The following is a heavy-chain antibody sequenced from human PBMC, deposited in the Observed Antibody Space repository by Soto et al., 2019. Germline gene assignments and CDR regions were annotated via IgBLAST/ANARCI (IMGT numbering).Heavy chain of an antibody. Sequence: PGGSLRLSCAASGFTFSNPWMNWVRQAPGEGLEWVGRIKSKTDGGTTDYAAPVKGRITISRDDSKNTLYLQMNSLKTEDTAVYYCTTDPLITIVGVVTRYDAFDIWGQGTMVTVSS. CDR2: IKSKTDGGTT. CDR1: GFTFSNPW. CDR3: TTDPLITIVGVVTRYDAFDI. V-gene: IGHV3-15*07. J-gene: IGHJ3*02. D-gene: IGHD3-3*01.